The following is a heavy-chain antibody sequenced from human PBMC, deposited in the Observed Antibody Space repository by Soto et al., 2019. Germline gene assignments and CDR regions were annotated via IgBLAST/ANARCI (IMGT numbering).Heavy chain of an antibody. CDR1: GCSISSGGYY. V-gene: IGHV4-31*03. Sequence: QVQLQESGPGLVKPSQTLSLTCTVSGCSISSGGYYWSWIRQHPGKGLEWIGYIYYSVSTYYNPSLNSRVTISVDTSKNQFSLKLSSVTAADTAVYYCARWPQPEPRFDYWGQGTLVTVSS. CDR3: ARWPQPEPRFDY. D-gene: IGHD1-1*01. CDR2: IYYSVST. J-gene: IGHJ4*02.